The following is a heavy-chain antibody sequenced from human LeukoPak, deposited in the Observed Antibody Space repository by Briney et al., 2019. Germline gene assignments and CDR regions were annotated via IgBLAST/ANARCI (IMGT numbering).Heavy chain of an antibody. V-gene: IGHV4-59*01. Sequence: SETLSLTCSVSDDSITMYYWTWIRQPPGKGLEWIGYVDHTGSTNFNPSLNGRVSISRDTTKNLFSLRLSSVTAADTAVYYCARAYSSSWYWNWFDPWGQGTLVTVSS. CDR2: VDHTGST. J-gene: IGHJ5*02. D-gene: IGHD6-13*01. CDR1: DDSITMYY. CDR3: ARAYSSSWYWNWFDP.